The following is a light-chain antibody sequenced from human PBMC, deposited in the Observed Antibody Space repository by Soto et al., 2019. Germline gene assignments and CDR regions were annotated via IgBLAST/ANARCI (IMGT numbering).Light chain of an antibody. Sequence: IQMTQSPCSLAASAGGGVTSTCQASQNINNYLNWYQQKPGRAPKLLIYDASNLEAGVPSRFRGSGSGTDFTFTISRLQPEDIATYYCKQYENLPTFGQGTRLEIK. CDR1: QNINNY. J-gene: IGKJ5*01. CDR2: DAS. V-gene: IGKV1-33*01. CDR3: KQYENLPT.